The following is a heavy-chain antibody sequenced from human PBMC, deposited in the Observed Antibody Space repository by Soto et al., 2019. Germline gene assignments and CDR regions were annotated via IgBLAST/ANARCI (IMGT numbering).Heavy chain of an antibody. V-gene: IGHV1-69*12. Sequence: QVQLVQSGAEVRQPASSVKVSCKTSGGTFSSYAISWVRQAPGQGLEWMGGIVPIVDTSTYAQKFQGRVTITAEESTSTVYMELSSLRSDDTAVYYCVRVVAIPGYPDNWGQGTLVTVYS. CDR3: VRVVAIPGYPDN. CDR2: IVPIVDTS. J-gene: IGHJ4*02. CDR1: GGTFSSYA. D-gene: IGHD5-12*01.